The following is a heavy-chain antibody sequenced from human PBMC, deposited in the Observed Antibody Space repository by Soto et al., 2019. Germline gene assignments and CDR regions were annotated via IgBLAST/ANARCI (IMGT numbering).Heavy chain of an antibody. Sequence: EVQLVESGGGLVKPGGSLRLSCAASGFTFSSYSMYWVRQAPGKGLEWVPSISSSSSYIYDEDSVKGRFIIYRDNAKNSLYLQMNSLGAEDTAVYYCERVHNYDFWREAQATTYYAFDIWGEGTMVIVSS. CDR2: ISSSSSYI. J-gene: IGHJ3*02. V-gene: IGHV3-21*01. CDR3: ERVHNYDFWREAQATTYYAFDI. D-gene: IGHD3-3*01. CDR1: GFTFSSYS.